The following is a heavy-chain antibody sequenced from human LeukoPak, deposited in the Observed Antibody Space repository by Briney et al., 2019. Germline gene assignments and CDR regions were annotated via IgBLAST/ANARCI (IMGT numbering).Heavy chain of an antibody. Sequence: PGGSLRLSCAASGFTFSNAWMSWVRQAPGKGLEWVGRIKSKTDGGTTDHAAPVKGRFTISRDDSKNTLYLQMNSLKTEDTAVYYCTTVGTYYNFWSGPPGRDVWGKGTTVTVSS. J-gene: IGHJ6*04. CDR1: GFTFSNAW. D-gene: IGHD3-3*01. CDR3: TTVGTYYNFWSGPPGRDV. CDR2: IKSKTDGGTT. V-gene: IGHV3-15*01.